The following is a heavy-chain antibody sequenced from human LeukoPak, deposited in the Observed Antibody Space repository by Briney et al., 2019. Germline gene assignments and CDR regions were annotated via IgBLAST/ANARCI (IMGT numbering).Heavy chain of an antibody. D-gene: IGHD2-21*01. CDR2: ISGSGGST. V-gene: IGHV3-23*01. CDR3: AKTREGGDCYDY. CDR1: GFTFRSYA. Sequence: PGGSLRLSCAGSGFTFRSYAMSWVRQAPGKGLKWVSAISGSGGSTYYADSVKGRFTISRDNSKNTLYLQMNSLRAEDTAVYYCAKTREGGDCYDYWGQGTLVTVSS. J-gene: IGHJ4*02.